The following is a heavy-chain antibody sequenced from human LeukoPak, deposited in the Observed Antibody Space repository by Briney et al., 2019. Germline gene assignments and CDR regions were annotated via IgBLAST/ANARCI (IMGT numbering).Heavy chain of an antibody. CDR3: ARGSGYDYIGHENAFDI. Sequence: GGSLRLSCAASGFTFSSYSMNWVRQAPGKGLEWVSSISSSSSYIYYADSVKGRFTISRDNAKNSLYLQMNSLRAEDTAVYYCARGSGYDYIGHENAFDILGQGTMVTVSS. V-gene: IGHV3-21*01. J-gene: IGHJ3*02. CDR1: GFTFSSYS. D-gene: IGHD5-12*01. CDR2: ISSSSSYI.